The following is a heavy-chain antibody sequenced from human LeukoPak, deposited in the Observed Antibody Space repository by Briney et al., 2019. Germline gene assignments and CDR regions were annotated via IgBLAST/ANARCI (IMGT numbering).Heavy chain of an antibody. J-gene: IGHJ4*02. CDR2: IYYSGST. D-gene: IGHD3-3*01. CDR1: GGSISSGDYY. CDR3: AQGEFLEWLPLDY. Sequence: SETLSLTCTVSGGSISSGDYYWSWIRQPPGKGLEWIGYIYYSGSTYYNPSLKGRVTTSVDTSKNQFSLKLSSVTAADTAVYYCAQGEFLEWLPLDYWGQGTLVTVSS. V-gene: IGHV4-30-4*08.